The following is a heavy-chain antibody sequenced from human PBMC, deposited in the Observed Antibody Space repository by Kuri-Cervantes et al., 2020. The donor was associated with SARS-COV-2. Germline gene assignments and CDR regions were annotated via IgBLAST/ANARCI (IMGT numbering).Heavy chain of an antibody. Sequence: GESLKISCAASGFTLSYYAIHWVRQAPGKGLEWVAFISYDGNTTYDADSVKGRFTISRDNSRNSLFLQMNSLRTEDTATYYCARDRVGVHDCWGQGTLVTVSS. CDR1: GFTLSYYA. V-gene: IGHV3-30-3*01. CDR2: ISYDGNTT. D-gene: IGHD2-21*01. CDR3: ARDRVGVHDC. J-gene: IGHJ4*02.